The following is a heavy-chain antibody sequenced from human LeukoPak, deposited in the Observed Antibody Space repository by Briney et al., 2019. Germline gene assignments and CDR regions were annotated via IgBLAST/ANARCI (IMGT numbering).Heavy chain of an antibody. V-gene: IGHV3-74*01. CDR2: INSDESNT. Sequence: QSGGSLRLSCAASGFSFNSYWMHWVRQAPGKGLVWVSRINSDESNTNYADSVKGRFTISRDNAKNTLYLQMNSLRAEDTAVYYCARDDYGDYLFPYWGQGTLVTVSS. CDR3: ARDDYGDYLFPY. CDR1: GFSFNSYW. J-gene: IGHJ4*02. D-gene: IGHD4-17*01.